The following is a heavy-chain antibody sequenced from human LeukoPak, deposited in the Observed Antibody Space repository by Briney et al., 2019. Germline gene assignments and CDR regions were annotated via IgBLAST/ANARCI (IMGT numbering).Heavy chain of an antibody. CDR3: ARVNYGDYGAHYYYYYMDV. J-gene: IGHJ6*03. CDR1: GFTFSSYG. Sequence: GGSLRLSCAASGFTFSSYGMHWVRQAPGKGLEWVAVISYDGSNKYYADSVKGRFTISRDNSKNTLYLQMNSLRAEDTAVYYCARVNYGDYGAHYYYYYMDVWGKGTTVTISS. D-gene: IGHD4-17*01. V-gene: IGHV3-30*03. CDR2: ISYDGSNK.